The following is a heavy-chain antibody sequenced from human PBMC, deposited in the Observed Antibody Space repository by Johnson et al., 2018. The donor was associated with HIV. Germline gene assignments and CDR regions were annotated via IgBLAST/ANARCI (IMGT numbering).Heavy chain of an antibody. V-gene: IGHV3-66*01. CDR2: VYSGGNT. Sequence: VQLVESGGGLVQPGGSLRLSCAASGFTVSSNYMSWVRQAPGKGLEWVSIVYSGGNTYYTDSVKGRFTISRDISKNSLYLQMNSLRAEDTAVYYCARDGSSWRPSGAFDMWGLGTLVTVSS. D-gene: IGHD6-13*01. CDR3: ARDGSSWRPSGAFDM. J-gene: IGHJ3*02. CDR1: GFTVSSNY.